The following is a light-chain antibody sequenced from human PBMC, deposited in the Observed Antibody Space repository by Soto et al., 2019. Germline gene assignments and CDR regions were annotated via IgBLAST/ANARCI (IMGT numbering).Light chain of an antibody. CDR1: SSNIGSNN. CDR3: GTCDSSLSAWV. J-gene: IGLJ3*02. CDR2: ENN. Sequence: QSALTQPPSVSAAPGQKVTISCSGSSSNIGSNNVSWYQQLPGTAPKLLIYENNKRPSGIPNRFSGSKSGTSATLGITGLQTGDEADYYCGTCDSSLSAWVFGGGTQLTVL. V-gene: IGLV1-51*02.